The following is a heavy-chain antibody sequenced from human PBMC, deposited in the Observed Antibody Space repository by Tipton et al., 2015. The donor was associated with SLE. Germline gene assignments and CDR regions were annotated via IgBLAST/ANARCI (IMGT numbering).Heavy chain of an antibody. CDR2: INGGGDST. D-gene: IGHD2-21*01. CDR1: GFTFSSYA. Sequence: SLRLSCAASGFTFSSYAMSWVRQAPGKGLEWVSTINGGGDSTYYADSVKGRFTISRDKSKNTLDLQMNSLRAEDTAVYYCAKDPCGGDCLYWYCDLWGRGTRVTVSS. V-gene: IGHV3-23*01. J-gene: IGHJ2*01. CDR3: AKDPCGGDCLYWYCDL.